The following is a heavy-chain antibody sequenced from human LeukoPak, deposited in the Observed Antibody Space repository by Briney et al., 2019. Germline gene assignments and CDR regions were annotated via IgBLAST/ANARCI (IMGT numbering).Heavy chain of an antibody. CDR1: GGTFSSYA. CDR2: IIPIFGTA. V-gene: IGHV1-69*01. D-gene: IGHD4-17*01. Sequence: SVKVSCKASGGTFSSYAISWVRQAPGQGLEWMGGIIPIFGTANYAQKFQGRVTITADESTSTAYMELSSLRSEDTAVYYCAKDLYGDYDFDCWGQGTLVTVSS. CDR3: AKDLYGDYDFDC. J-gene: IGHJ4*02.